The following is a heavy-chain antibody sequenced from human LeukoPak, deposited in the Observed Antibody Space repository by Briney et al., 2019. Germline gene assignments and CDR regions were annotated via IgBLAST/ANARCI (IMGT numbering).Heavy chain of an antibody. J-gene: IGHJ4*02. V-gene: IGHV1-3*01. CDR2: INAGNGNT. CDR1: GYTFTSYA. Sequence: ASVKVSRKASGYTFTSYAMHWVRQAPGQRLEWIGWINAGNGNTKYSQKFQGRVTITRDTSASTAYMELSSLRSEDTAVYYCARKRITIFGVVQQPLDYWGQGTLVTVSS. CDR3: ARKRITIFGVVQQPLDY. D-gene: IGHD3-3*01.